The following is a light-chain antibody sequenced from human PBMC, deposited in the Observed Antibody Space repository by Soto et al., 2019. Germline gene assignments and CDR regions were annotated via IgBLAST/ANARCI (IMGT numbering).Light chain of an antibody. Sequence: EIVLTQSPSTLSLSPGERATLSCRASQSVSSYLLWYQQKPGQAPRLLIYGASTRATGLPARFSGSGSGTQFTLTISSLQSEDFATYFCQQLNSYPITLGQGTRLEIK. CDR1: QSVSSY. J-gene: IGKJ5*01. CDR2: GAS. CDR3: QQLNSYPIT. V-gene: IGKV3-15*01.